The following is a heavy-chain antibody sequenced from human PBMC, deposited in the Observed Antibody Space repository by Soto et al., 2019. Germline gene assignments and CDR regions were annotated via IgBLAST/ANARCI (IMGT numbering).Heavy chain of an antibody. Sequence: EVQLVESGGGLVQPGGSPKLSCAASGFTFSGSAMHWVRQASGKGLEWVGRIRSKANSYATAYAASGKGRFTISRDDSKNTAYLQMNSLKTEDTAVYYGTRHPIGYGDYAGPFDPWGQGTLVTVSS. J-gene: IGHJ5*02. CDR3: TRHPIGYGDYAGPFDP. D-gene: IGHD4-17*01. V-gene: IGHV3-73*02. CDR2: IRSKANSYAT. CDR1: GFTFSGSA.